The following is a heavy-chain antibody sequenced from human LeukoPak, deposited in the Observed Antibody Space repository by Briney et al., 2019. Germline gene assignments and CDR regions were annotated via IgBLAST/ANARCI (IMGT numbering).Heavy chain of an antibody. V-gene: IGHV1-18*01. D-gene: IGHD3-16*01. CDR2: ISTYNGNT. Sequence: ASVKVTCKASAYTFTGYGNSRLRQAPGQGLEWMGWISTYNGNTDYAQKFQGRVTMTTDTSTNTAYMDLRSLRSDDTAVYYCARGSKGEHLDYWGQGTLVTVSS. J-gene: IGHJ4*02. CDR1: AYTFTGYG. CDR3: ARGSKGEHLDY.